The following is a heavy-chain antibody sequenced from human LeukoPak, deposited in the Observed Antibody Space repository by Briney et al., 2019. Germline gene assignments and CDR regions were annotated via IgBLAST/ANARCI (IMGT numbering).Heavy chain of an antibody. Sequence: PGGSLRLSCAASGFTVSSNYMSWVRQAPGKGLEWVSVIYSGGSTYYADSVKGRFTISRDNSKNTLYLQMNSLRAEDTAVYYCARTDCDFWSGYYFDYWGQGTLVTVSS. V-gene: IGHV3-53*01. CDR3: ARTDCDFWSGYYFDY. CDR1: GFTVSSNY. J-gene: IGHJ4*02. D-gene: IGHD3-3*01. CDR2: IYSGGST.